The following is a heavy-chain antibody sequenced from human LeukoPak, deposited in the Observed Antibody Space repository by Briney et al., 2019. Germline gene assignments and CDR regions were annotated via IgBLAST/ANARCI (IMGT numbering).Heavy chain of an antibody. D-gene: IGHD6-19*01. CDR2: IYYSGNT. Sequence: SETLSLTCTVSGGSISSSSYYWAWIRQPPGKGLEWIGSIYYSGNTYYKSSLKSRVTIAVDTSKNQVSLKLSSVTAADSAVYYCVRGAESGWYLMTGVFYFDFWGQGTLVTVSS. CDR1: GGSISSSSYY. J-gene: IGHJ4*02. CDR3: VRGAESGWYLMTGVFYFDF. V-gene: IGHV4-39*01.